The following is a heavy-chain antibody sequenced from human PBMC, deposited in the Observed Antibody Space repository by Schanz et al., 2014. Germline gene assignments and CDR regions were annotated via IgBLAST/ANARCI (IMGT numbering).Heavy chain of an antibody. D-gene: IGHD3-22*01. CDR1: GFTFSSYS. CDR3: AKEDRTHSSDYVY. J-gene: IGHJ4*02. CDR2: IRYDGSSK. V-gene: IGHV3-30*02. Sequence: QVQLVESGGGVVQPGGSLRLSCAASGFTFSSYSMHWVRQAPGKGLEWVAFIRYDGSSKYYAESVRGRFTISRDDSKNSLYMHMNRPNAEDTDVYYSAKEDRTHSSDYVYWGQGTLVTVSS.